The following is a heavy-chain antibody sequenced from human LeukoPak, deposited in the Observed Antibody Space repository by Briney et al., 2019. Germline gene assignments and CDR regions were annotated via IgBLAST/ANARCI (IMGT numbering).Heavy chain of an antibody. CDR1: GGSISSYY. V-gene: IGHV4-59*01. CDR2: IYFSGST. D-gene: IGHD1-7*01. J-gene: IGHJ4*02. Sequence: PSETLSLTCTVSGGSISSYYWSWIRQPPGKGLEWIGYIYFSGSTNYNDSLKSRVTISVDTSKNQFSLKLSSVTAADTAVYYCGRGTGTTGYFDYWGQGTLVTVSS. CDR3: GRGTGTTGYFDY.